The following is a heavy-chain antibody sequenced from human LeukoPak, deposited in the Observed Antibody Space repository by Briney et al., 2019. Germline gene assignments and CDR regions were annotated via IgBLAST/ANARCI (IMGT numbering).Heavy chain of an antibody. CDR2: ISWNSGSI. CDR1: GFTFDDYA. J-gene: IGHJ4*02. V-gene: IGHV3-9*01. D-gene: IGHD6-13*01. CDR3: AKDSRRLAAAAYYFDY. Sequence: QPGGSLRLSCAASGFTFDDYAMHWVRQAPGKGLEWVSGISWNSGSIGYADSVKGRFTISRDNAKNSLYLQMNSLRAEDTALYYCAKDSRRLAAAAYYFDYWGQGTLVTVSS.